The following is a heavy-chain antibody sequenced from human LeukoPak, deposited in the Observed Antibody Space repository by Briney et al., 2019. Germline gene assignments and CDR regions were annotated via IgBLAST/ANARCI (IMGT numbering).Heavy chain of an antibody. CDR3: ARDREFPVVLPTASDC. Sequence: GGSLRLSCAASGFTFSSYSMNWVRQAPGKGLEWVSYISSSSSTIYYADSVKGRFTISRDNSKNTLYLQMNSLRAEDTAVYYCARDREFPVVLPTASDCWGQGTLVTVSS. J-gene: IGHJ4*02. D-gene: IGHD2-2*01. CDR1: GFTFSSYS. CDR2: ISSSSSTI. V-gene: IGHV3-48*01.